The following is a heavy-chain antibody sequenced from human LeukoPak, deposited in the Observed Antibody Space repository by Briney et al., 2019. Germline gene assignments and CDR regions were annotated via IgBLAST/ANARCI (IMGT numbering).Heavy chain of an antibody. V-gene: IGHV4-61*01. CDR2: IYYSGST. D-gene: IGHD3-22*01. CDR3: ARGGGNRGYYYDY. CDR1: GGSVSSGSYY. J-gene: IGHJ4*02. Sequence: SETLSLTCTVSGGSVSSGSYYWSWIRQPPGKGLEWIGYIYYSGSTNYNPSLKSRVTISVDTSKNQFSLKLSSVTAADTAVYYCARGGGNRGYYYDYWGQGPLVTVSS.